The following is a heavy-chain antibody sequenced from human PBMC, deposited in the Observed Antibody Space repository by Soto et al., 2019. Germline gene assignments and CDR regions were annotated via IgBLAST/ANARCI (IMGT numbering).Heavy chain of an antibody. CDR1: GYTFTSYG. Sequence: ASVKVSCKASGYTFTSYGISWVRQAPGQGLEWMGWISAYNGNTKYVQKFQGRVTMTTDTSTSTAYMELRSLRSDDTAVYYCARDAAAGLHAYSGQGTLVTVSS. V-gene: IGHV1-18*01. D-gene: IGHD6-13*01. CDR3: ARDAAAGLHAY. CDR2: ISAYNGNT. J-gene: IGHJ4*02.